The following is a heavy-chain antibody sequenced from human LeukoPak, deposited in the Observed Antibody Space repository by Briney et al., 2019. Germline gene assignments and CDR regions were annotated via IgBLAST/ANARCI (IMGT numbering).Heavy chain of an antibody. D-gene: IGHD2-15*01. CDR1: GGSISSYY. J-gene: IGHJ4*02. V-gene: IGHV4-59*01. CDR3: ARRRYSGEFDY. CDR2: IYYSGST. Sequence: PSETLSLTCTVSGGSISSYYWSWIRQPPGKGLEWIGYIYYSGSTNYNPSLKSRVTISVDTSKNQFSLKLSSVTAADTAVYYCARRRYSGEFDYWGQGTLVTVSS.